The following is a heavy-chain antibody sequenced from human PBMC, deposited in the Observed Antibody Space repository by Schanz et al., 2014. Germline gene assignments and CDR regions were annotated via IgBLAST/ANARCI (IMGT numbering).Heavy chain of an antibody. Sequence: ESGGGVVQPGRSLRLSCAASGFMFSSYGMHWVRQAPGKGLEWVGVISYDGSKKSYADSVKGRFTISRDNSKNTLYLQMNSLRPEDTAVYYCAKYRGYYRVSGSYRELEYWGQGTMVTVSS. CDR2: ISYDGSKK. D-gene: IGHD3-10*01. V-gene: IGHV3-30*18. J-gene: IGHJ3*01. CDR1: GFMFSSYG. CDR3: AKYRGYYRVSGSYRELEY.